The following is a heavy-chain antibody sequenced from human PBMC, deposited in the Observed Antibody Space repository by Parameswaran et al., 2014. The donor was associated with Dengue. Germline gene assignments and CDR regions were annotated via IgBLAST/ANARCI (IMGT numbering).Heavy chain of an antibody. D-gene: IGHD5-18*01. J-gene: IGHJ6*02. V-gene: IGHV3-30*04. Sequence: WIRQPPGKGLEWVAVISYDGSNKYYADSVKGRFTISRDNSKNTLYLQMNSLRAEDTAVYYCAREFATSGYSYGWGYGMDVWGQGTTVTVSS. CDR3: AREFATSGYSYGWGYGMDV. CDR2: ISYDGSNK.